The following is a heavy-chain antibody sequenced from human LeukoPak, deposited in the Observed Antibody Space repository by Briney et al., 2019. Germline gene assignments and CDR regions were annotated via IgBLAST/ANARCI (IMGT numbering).Heavy chain of an antibody. CDR3: ARKWEHDY. CDR1: GFTFDDYG. V-gene: IGHV3-7*01. J-gene: IGHJ4*02. D-gene: IGHD1-26*01. CDR2: IQQDGSEK. Sequence: GGSLRLSCAASGFTFDDYGMSWVRQAPGKGLEWVANIQQDGSEKYYVDSVKGRFTISRDNAKNSLNLQMNSLRAEDTAVYYCARKWEHDYWGLGTLVTVSS.